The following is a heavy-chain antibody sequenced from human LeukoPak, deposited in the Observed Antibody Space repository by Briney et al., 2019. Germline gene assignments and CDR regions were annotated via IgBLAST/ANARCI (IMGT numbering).Heavy chain of an antibody. CDR3: ARVKARYSSGGGFYFDY. CDR2: INHGGST. V-gene: IGHV4-34*01. CDR1: GGSFSGYY. J-gene: IGHJ4*02. Sequence: PSETLSLTCAVYGGSFSGYYWSWIRQPPGKGLEWIGEINHGGSTNYNPSLKSRVTISVDTSKSQFSLKMNSVTAADTAVYHCARVKARYSSGGGFYFDYWGQGTLVTVSS. D-gene: IGHD6-19*01.